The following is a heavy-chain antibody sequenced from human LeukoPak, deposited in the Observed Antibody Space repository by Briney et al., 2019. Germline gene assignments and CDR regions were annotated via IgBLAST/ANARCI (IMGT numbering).Heavy chain of an antibody. CDR2: VYTSGIT. V-gene: IGHV4-4*07. CDR3: AGLYV. J-gene: IGHJ6*04. CDR1: GGSISSYW. Sequence: SETLSLTCTVSGGSISSYWWNWIRQPAGKGLEWIGRVYTSGITRYNTSLGSRVTMSVDTSKNQLSLRLSSVTAADTAVYYCAGLYVWGKGTTVTISS.